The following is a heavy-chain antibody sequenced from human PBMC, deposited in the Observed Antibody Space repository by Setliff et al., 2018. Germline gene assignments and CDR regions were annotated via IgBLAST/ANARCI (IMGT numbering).Heavy chain of an antibody. D-gene: IGHD3-10*01. J-gene: IGHJ3*02. V-gene: IGHV1-69*13. CDR3: ARDLNRWFGEFAFDI. Sequence: SVKVSCKASGGTFRTYEINWVRQAPGQGFEWMGRIIPMFEKTNYAQKFQGRVTITADQSTSTAYMELNSLRSDDTAVYYCARDLNRWFGEFAFDIWGQGTMVTVSS. CDR2: IIPMFEKT. CDR1: GGTFRTYE.